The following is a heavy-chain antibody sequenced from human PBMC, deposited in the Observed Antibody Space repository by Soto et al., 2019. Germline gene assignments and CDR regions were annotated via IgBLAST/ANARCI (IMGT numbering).Heavy chain of an antibody. CDR1: GGTFSSYT. CDR2: IIPILGIA. V-gene: IGHV1-69*04. Sequence: GASVKVSCKASGGTFSSYTISWVRQAPGQGLEWMGRIIPILGIANYAQKFQGRVTITADKSTSTAYMELGSLRSEDTAVYYCARDRLGRYCSGGSCYSIYSAFDIWGQGTMVTVSS. CDR3: ARDRLGRYCSGGSCYSIYSAFDI. D-gene: IGHD2-15*01. J-gene: IGHJ3*02.